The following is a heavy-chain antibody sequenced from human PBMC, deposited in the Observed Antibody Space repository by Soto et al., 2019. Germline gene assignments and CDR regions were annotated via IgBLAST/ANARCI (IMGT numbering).Heavy chain of an antibody. Sequence: PSETLSLTCTVSGGSISSGDYYWSWIRQPPGKGLEWIGYIYYSGSTYYNPSLKSRVTISVDTSKNQFSLKLSSVTAADTAVYYCARGEIAAQGPLKWFDPWGQGTLVTVSS. CDR3: ARGEIAAQGPLKWFDP. J-gene: IGHJ5*02. CDR1: GGSISSGDYY. V-gene: IGHV4-30-4*01. CDR2: IYYSGST. D-gene: IGHD6-6*01.